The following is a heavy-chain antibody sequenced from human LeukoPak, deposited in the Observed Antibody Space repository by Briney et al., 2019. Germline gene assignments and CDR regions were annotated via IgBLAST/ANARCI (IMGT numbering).Heavy chain of an antibody. Sequence: ASVKVSCKASGYTFTSYDINWVRQATGQGLEWMGWMNPNSGNTGYAQKFQGRVTMTRNTSISTAYMEPSSLRSEDTAVYYCARAGGLYYYDSSGFAFDIWGQGTMVTVSS. D-gene: IGHD3-22*01. J-gene: IGHJ3*02. V-gene: IGHV1-8*01. CDR3: ARAGGLYYYDSSGFAFDI. CDR2: MNPNSGNT. CDR1: GYTFTSYD.